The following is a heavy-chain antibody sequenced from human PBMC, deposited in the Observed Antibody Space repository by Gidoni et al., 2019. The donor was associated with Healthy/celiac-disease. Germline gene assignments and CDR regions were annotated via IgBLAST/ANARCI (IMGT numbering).Heavy chain of an antibody. Sequence: QVQLHQLGAGLFKPSETPSLTCPVSGWSFSGYYWNWIRQPPGKGLEWIGEINQSGSTNYNPSLKSRVTISVDTSKNQFSLKLSSVTAADTAVYYCARAGGERHYYYMDVWGKGTTVTVSS. CDR2: INQSGST. J-gene: IGHJ6*03. D-gene: IGHD3-16*01. CDR3: ARAGGERHYYYMDV. CDR1: GWSFSGYY. V-gene: IGHV4-34*01.